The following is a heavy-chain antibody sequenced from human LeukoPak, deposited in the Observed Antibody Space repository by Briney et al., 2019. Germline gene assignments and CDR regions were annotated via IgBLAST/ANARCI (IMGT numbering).Heavy chain of an antibody. CDR2: IRSKAYGGTT. CDR3: TRVKDSSGRLFDY. CDR1: GFTFGDYA. Sequence: GGSLRLSCTASGFTFGDYAMSWFRQAPGKGLEWVGFIRSKAYGGTTEYAASVKGRFTISRDDSKSIAYLQMNSLKTEDTAVYYCTRVKDSSGRLFDYWGQGTLVTVSS. V-gene: IGHV3-49*03. D-gene: IGHD3-22*01. J-gene: IGHJ4*02.